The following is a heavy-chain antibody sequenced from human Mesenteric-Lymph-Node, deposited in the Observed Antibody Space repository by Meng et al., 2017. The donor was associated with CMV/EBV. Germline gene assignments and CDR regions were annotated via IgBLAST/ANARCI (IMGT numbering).Heavy chain of an antibody. CDR3: VRGGWSVDY. Sequence: GESLKISCAASGFTFSSYAMHWVRQAPGKGPEWVANIKPDGSDNNYVDFVRGRFTTSRDNAKNSVYLQMNNLRVEDTAVYYCVRGGWSVDYWGQGTLVTVSS. CDR1: GFTFSSYA. J-gene: IGHJ4*02. D-gene: IGHD6-19*01. CDR2: IKPDGSDN. V-gene: IGHV3-7*01.